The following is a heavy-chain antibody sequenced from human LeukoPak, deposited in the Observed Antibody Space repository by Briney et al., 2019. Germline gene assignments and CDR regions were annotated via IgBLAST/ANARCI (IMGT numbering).Heavy chain of an antibody. CDR2: IRRKAHGGTT. V-gene: IGHV3-49*03. CDR1: GFNFGDYG. CDR3: TRGPKSGGDSGY. D-gene: IGHD2-21*02. J-gene: IGHJ4*02. Sequence: GGSLRLSCTTSGFNFGDYGMSWIRLAPGKGLEWVALIRRKAHGGTTEYAASVKGRFTLSRDDSKSITYLQMDSLKTEDTAVYYCTRGPKSGGDSGYWGQGTLVTVSS.